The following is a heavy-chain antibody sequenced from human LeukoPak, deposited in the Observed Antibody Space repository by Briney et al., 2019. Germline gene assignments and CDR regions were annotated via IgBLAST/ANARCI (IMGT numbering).Heavy chain of an antibody. CDR3: ARPLGYCSDSRCPQSWFDP. D-gene: IGHD2-15*01. Sequence: SETLSLSCAVSGGSFSGYYWTWIRQPPGKGLEWIGEINHSGRTNYNPSLKSRVIISVDTSKNHFSLRLNSVTAADTAVYYCARPLGYCSDSRCPQSWFDPWGQGTLVTVSS. CDR2: INHSGRT. J-gene: IGHJ5*02. V-gene: IGHV4-34*01. CDR1: GGSFSGYY.